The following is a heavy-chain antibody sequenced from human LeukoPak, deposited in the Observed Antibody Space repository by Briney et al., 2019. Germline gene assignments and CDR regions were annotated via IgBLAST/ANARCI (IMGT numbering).Heavy chain of an antibody. CDR3: ARDLGGYEPDAFDI. V-gene: IGHV4-30-4*08. CDR1: GGSISSGGYY. Sequence: SQTLSLTCTVSGGSISSGGYYWSWIRQPPGKGLEWIGYIYYSGSTYYNPSLKSRVTISVDTSKNQFSLKLSSVTAADTAVYYCARDLGGYEPDAFDIWGQGTMVTVSS. J-gene: IGHJ3*02. D-gene: IGHD3-10*01. CDR2: IYYSGST.